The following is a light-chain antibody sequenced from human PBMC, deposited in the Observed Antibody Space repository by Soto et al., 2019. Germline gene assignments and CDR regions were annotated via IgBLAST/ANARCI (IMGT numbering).Light chain of an antibody. V-gene: IGKV1-9*01. J-gene: IGKJ5*01. CDR3: QGLNDYPII. Sequence: DIQLTQSPSFLSASVGDRVTITCRASQGISSYLAWYQQKPGEAPKFLIYAASTLRGGVPSRFSGSGSRTEFTLTIRSLQPEDFATYYCQGLNDYPIICGQGTRLEIK. CDR2: AAS. CDR1: QGISSY.